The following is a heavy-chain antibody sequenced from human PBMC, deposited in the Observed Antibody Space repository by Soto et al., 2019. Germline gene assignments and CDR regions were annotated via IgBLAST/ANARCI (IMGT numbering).Heavy chain of an antibody. CDR1: GFTFSNAW. CDR3: TTSASGYEIYYYYYYGMDV. CDR2: IKSKTDGGTT. J-gene: IGHJ6*02. V-gene: IGHV3-15*01. D-gene: IGHD5-12*01. Sequence: GGSLSLSCAASGFTFSNAWMSWVRQAPGKGLEWVGRIKSKTDGGTTDYAAPVKGRFTISRDDSKNTLYLQMNSLKTEDTAVYYCTTSASGYEIYYYYYYGMDVWGQGTTVTVSS.